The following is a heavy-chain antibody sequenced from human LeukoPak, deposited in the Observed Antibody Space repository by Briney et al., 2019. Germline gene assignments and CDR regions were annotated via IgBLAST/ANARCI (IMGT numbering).Heavy chain of an antibody. CDR1: GFTFKNYA. J-gene: IGHJ5*02. V-gene: IGHV3-23*01. CDR3: GKKDRGGSYTGFGP. CDR2: ISGDAVTS. Sequence: PGGSLRLSCAASGFTFKNYAMNWVRQSPGQGLEWVSTISGDAVTSWYADSVKGRFTVSRDNSKNIVFLQMNNLRAEDTAVYYCGKKDRGGSYTGFGPGGQGTLVTVSS. D-gene: IGHD3-3*01.